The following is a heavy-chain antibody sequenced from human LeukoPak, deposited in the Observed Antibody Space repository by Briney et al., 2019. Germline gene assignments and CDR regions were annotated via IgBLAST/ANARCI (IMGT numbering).Heavy chain of an antibody. CDR3: AKDRREWDLTYYFDG. V-gene: IGHV3-9*01. CDR1: GFTFDDYA. D-gene: IGHD1-26*01. CDR2: ISWNSGNI. Sequence: PGRSLRLSCAASGFTFDDYAMHWVRQAPGKGMEWVSGISWNSGNIGYADSVKGRFTISRDNAKNSLYLQMNSLRAEDTALYYCAKDRREWDLTYYFDGWGQGTLVTVSS. J-gene: IGHJ4*02.